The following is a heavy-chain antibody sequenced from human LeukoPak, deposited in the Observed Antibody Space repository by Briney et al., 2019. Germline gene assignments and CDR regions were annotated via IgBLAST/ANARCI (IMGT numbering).Heavy chain of an antibody. CDR2: IYSGGST. Sequence: QSGGSLRLSCAASGFTVSSNYMSWVRQAPGKGLEWVSVIYSGGSTYYADSVKGRFTISRDNSKNTLYLQMNSLRAEDTAVYYCARVGSGSYLYYFDYWGQGTLVTVSS. CDR3: ARVGSGSYLYYFDY. V-gene: IGHV3-53*01. CDR1: GFTVSSNY. J-gene: IGHJ4*02. D-gene: IGHD1-26*01.